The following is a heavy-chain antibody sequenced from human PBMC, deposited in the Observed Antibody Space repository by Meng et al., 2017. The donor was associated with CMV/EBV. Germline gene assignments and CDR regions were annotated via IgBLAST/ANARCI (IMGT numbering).Heavy chain of an antibody. J-gene: IGHJ3*02. Sequence: GGSLRLSCAASGFTFIGYGMPWFRQAPGKGLEWVAVIWYDGSNKYYADSVKGRFTIYRDNSKNPLYLKMNSLRAEDTAVYYCAKDLAKQQLLAFDIWGQGTMVTVSS. CDR2: IWYDGSNK. V-gene: IGHV3-33*06. CDR3: AKDLAKQQLLAFDI. CDR1: GFTFIGYG. D-gene: IGHD6-13*01.